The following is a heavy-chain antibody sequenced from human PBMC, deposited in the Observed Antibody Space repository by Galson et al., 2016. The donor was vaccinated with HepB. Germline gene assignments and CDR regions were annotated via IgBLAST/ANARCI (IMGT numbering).Heavy chain of an antibody. D-gene: IGHD6-13*01. Sequence: LRLSCAASGFTFSDYYVSWLRQAPGKGLEWISFITSTSIYKDYADSVKGRFTISRDNAKNSLYLQMNSLRAEDTAIYYCAKGSRDLSSWPSYFDYWGHGTLVTVSS. CDR1: GFTFSDYY. CDR2: ITSTSIYK. V-gene: IGHV3-11*06. CDR3: AKGSRDLSSWPSYFDY. J-gene: IGHJ4*01.